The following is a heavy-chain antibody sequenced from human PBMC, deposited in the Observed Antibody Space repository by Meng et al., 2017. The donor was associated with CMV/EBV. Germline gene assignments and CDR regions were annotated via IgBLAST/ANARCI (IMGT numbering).Heavy chain of an antibody. CDR2: MNPNSGNT. V-gene: IGHV1-8*01. CDR1: GYTFTSYD. D-gene: IGHD3-3*01. Sequence: ASVKVSCKASGYTFTSYDINRVRRATGQGLEWMGWMNPNSGNTGYAQKFQRRVTMTRNTSISTAYMELSSLRSEDTAVYYCARGGHSTTIFGVVIYNWFDPWGQGTLVTVSS. CDR3: ARGGHSTTIFGVVIYNWFDP. J-gene: IGHJ5*02.